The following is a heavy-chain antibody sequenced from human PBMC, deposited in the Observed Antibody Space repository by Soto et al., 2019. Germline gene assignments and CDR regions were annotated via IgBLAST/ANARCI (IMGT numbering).Heavy chain of an antibody. CDR1: GFTFSSYS. Sequence: AGGSLRLSCAASGFTFSSYSMNWVRQAPGKGLEWVSSISSSSSYIYYADSVKGRFTISRDNAKNSLYLQMNSLRAEDTAVYYCARDLHYYDSSGGAFDIWGQGTMVTVSS. CDR2: ISSSSSYI. CDR3: ARDLHYYDSSGGAFDI. J-gene: IGHJ3*02. D-gene: IGHD3-22*01. V-gene: IGHV3-21*01.